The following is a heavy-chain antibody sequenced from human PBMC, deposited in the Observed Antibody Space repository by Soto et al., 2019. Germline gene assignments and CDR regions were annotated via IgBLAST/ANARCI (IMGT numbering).Heavy chain of an antibody. D-gene: IGHD1-26*01. CDR1: GFTFDSYD. CDR3: ARGAPTGSFLFDY. J-gene: IGHJ4*02. Sequence: EVQLVESGGGLVRPGGSLRLSCAASGFTFDSYDMHWVRQAAGKPLEWVSSIGTVGDTYYQDSVKGRFPFSRDNGKSSLFLQMNSLRVEDTAIYFCARGAPTGSFLFDYWGQGILVAVSS. V-gene: IGHV3-13*01. CDR2: IGTVGDT.